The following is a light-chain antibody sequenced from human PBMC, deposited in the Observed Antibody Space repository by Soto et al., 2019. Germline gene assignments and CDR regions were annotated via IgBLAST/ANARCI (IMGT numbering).Light chain of an antibody. J-gene: IGKJ1*01. CDR3: QQYNNWPPWT. Sequence: EIVMTQSPATLSVSPGERATLSCRASQSVSSNLAWYQQKPGQAPRLLIYGASTRATGIPARFRGSGSGTEFTLTISSLQSEDFEVYYCQQYNNWPPWTFGQGTKVEIK. CDR2: GAS. CDR1: QSVSSN. V-gene: IGKV3-15*01.